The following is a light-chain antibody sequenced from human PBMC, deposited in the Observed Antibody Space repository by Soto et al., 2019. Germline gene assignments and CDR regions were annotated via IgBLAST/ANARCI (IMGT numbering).Light chain of an antibody. CDR2: KAS. J-gene: IGKJ2*01. CDR1: QSISNW. V-gene: IGKV1-5*03. CDR3: LQYNSYSDT. Sequence: DIQMTQSPSTLSASVGDRVTITCRASQSISNWLAWYQQKPGKAPKLLIYKASSLESGVPSRFSGSGSGTEYTLTISSLQPDDFATYYCLQYNSYSDTFGQGTKLEIK.